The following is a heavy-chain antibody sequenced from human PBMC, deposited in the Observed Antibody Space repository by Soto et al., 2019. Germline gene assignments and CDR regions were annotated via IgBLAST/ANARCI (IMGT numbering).Heavy chain of an antibody. CDR3: VKGKYAIPAKYYFDF. D-gene: IGHD2-8*01. CDR1: GFTFDDYA. Sequence: EVQLVESGGDLVQPGRSLRLSCAASGFTFDDYAMNWVRQAPGKGLEWVSGISWNSDTIVYADSVKGRFTISRDNAKNSLYLQMNSLRVEDTALYYCVKGKYAIPAKYYFDFWGQGSLVTVSS. CDR2: ISWNSDTI. V-gene: IGHV3-9*01. J-gene: IGHJ4*02.